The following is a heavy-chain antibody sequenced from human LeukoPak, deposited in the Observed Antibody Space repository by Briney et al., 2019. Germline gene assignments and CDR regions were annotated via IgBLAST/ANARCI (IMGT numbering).Heavy chain of an antibody. CDR1: GFDFSTHA. Sequence: GGSLRLSCAASGFDFSTHAMTWVRQAPGKGLEWVSAISISGTKTYYADSVKGRFTISRDNSKNTLYLQMYSLRAEDTAVYYCANEIRPNDYWGQGTLVTVSS. CDR3: ANEIRPNDY. J-gene: IGHJ4*02. V-gene: IGHV3-23*01. D-gene: IGHD4-17*01. CDR2: ISISGTKT.